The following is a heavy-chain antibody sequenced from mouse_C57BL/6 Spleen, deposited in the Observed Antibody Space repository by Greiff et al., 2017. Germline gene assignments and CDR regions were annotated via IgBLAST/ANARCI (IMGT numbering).Heavy chain of an antibody. J-gene: IGHJ4*01. Sequence: QVQLQQSGAELARPGASVKLSCKASGYTFTSYGISWVKQRPGQGLEWIGEIYPRSGNTYYNEKVKGKATLTADKSSSTAYMQLRSLTAEDSAVYFCTRYGAMGNGGKGTAVTVSS. CDR2: IYPRSGNT. CDR3: TRYGAMGN. CDR1: GYTFTSYG. D-gene: IGHD2-10*02. V-gene: IGHV1-81*01.